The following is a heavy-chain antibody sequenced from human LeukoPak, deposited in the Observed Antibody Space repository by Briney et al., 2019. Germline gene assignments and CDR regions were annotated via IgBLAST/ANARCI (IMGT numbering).Heavy chain of an antibody. CDR2: IRSKAYGGTT. CDR1: GFTFGDYA. Sequence: GGSLRLSCAASGFTFGDYAVSWVRQAPGKGLEWIGFIRSKAYGGTTQCAASVKGRFTLSRDDSKSITYLQMNSLKAEDTAVYYCTRDHPYYYDNSGYPLDYWGQGTLVTVSS. D-gene: IGHD3-22*01. J-gene: IGHJ4*02. V-gene: IGHV3-49*04. CDR3: TRDHPYYYDNSGYPLDY.